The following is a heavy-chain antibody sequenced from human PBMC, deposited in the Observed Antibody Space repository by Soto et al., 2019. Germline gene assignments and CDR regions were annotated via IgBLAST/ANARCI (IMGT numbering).Heavy chain of an antibody. CDR2: IIPIFGTA. Sequence: QVQLVQSGAEVKKPGSSVKVSCKASGGTFSSYAISWVRQAPGQGLEWMGGIIPIFGTANYAQKCQGRVTITADESTSTAYTERSSLRSEDTAVYYCAREGGSGNYRYYAMDVWGQGTTVTVSS. D-gene: IGHD3-10*01. CDR3: AREGGSGNYRYYAMDV. V-gene: IGHV1-69*12. J-gene: IGHJ6*02. CDR1: GGTFSSYA.